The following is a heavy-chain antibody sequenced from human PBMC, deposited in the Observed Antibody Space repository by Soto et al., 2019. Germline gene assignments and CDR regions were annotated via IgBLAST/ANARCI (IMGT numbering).Heavy chain of an antibody. CDR3: ARGSGYGGNSDAFDI. CDR2: IIPILGIA. CDR1: GGTFSSYT. V-gene: IGHV1-69*02. J-gene: IGHJ3*02. Sequence: SVKVSCKASGGTFSSYTISWVRQAPGQGLEWMGRIIPILGIANYAQKFQGRVTITADKSTSTAYMELSSLRSEDTAVYYCARGSGYGGNSDAFDIWGQGTMVTVSS. D-gene: IGHD5-12*01.